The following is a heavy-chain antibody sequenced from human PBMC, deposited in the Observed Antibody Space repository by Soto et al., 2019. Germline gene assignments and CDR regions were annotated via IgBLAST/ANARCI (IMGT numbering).Heavy chain of an antibody. Sequence: GRSLRLSCAASGFTFSRYAMHWVRQAPGKGLEWVSVISYDGSNKYYADSVKGRFTISRDNSKNTLYLQMNSLRAEDSALYYCAKAVIAAAGKHFDYWGQGTLVTVSS. CDR1: GFTFSRYA. J-gene: IGHJ4*02. CDR3: AKAVIAAAGKHFDY. V-gene: IGHV3-30*18. CDR2: ISYDGSNK. D-gene: IGHD6-13*01.